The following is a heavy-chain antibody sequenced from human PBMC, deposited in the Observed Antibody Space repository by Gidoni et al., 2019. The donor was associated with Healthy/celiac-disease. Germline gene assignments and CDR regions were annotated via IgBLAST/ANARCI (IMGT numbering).Heavy chain of an antibody. Sequence: EVQLVESGGGLVQPGGSLNLSCAASGFTFSGSAMHWVRQASGKGLEGVGRIRIKAKSYATAYAASVKGRFTISRDDSKNTAYLQMNSLKTEDTAVYYCTRAENYGSGSYYDPEFDYWGQGTLVTVSS. J-gene: IGHJ4*02. D-gene: IGHD3-10*01. CDR3: TRAENYGSGSYYDPEFDY. CDR2: IRIKAKSYAT. CDR1: GFTFSGSA. V-gene: IGHV3-73*01.